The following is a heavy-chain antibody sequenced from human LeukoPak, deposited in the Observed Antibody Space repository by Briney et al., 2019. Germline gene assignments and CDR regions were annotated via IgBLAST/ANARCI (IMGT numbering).Heavy chain of an antibody. V-gene: IGHV3-30*02. Sequence: PGGSLRLSCVASGFTFSSYGMHWVRQAPGKGLEWVGFIRYDGSNKYYADSVKGRFPISRDNSKNTLYLQMNSLKPEDTAVYYCAKDDGNYGDYWGQGTLVTVSS. CDR2: IRYDGSNK. CDR1: GFTFSSYG. J-gene: IGHJ4*02. CDR3: AKDDGNYGDY.